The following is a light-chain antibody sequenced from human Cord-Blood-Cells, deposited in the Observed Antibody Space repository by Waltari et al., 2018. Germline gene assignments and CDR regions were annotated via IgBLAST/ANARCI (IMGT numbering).Light chain of an antibody. CDR2: GAS. CDR3: QQYNNWPPWT. Sequence: EIVMTQSPATLSVSPGERATISCRASQSVSSNLAWYQQKPGQAPRLLIYGASTRAPGIPARFSGSWSGTEFTLPISSLQSEDFAVYYCQQYNNWPPWTFGQGTKVEIK. CDR1: QSVSSN. J-gene: IGKJ1*01. V-gene: IGKV3-15*01.